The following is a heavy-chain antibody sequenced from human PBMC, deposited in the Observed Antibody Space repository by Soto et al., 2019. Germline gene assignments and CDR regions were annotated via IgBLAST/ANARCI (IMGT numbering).Heavy chain of an antibody. D-gene: IGHD2-2*01. CDR1: GGSISSGGYY. J-gene: IGHJ4*02. Sequence: SETLSLTCTVSGGSISSGGYYWSWIRQHPGKGLEWIGYIYYSGSTFYNPSLKSRVTISVDTFKNQFSLKLSSVTAADTAVYYWARRPHLRCSSASCRPYFDYWGQGTLVTVSS. V-gene: IGHV4-31*03. CDR3: ARRPHLRCSSASCRPYFDY. CDR2: IYYSGST.